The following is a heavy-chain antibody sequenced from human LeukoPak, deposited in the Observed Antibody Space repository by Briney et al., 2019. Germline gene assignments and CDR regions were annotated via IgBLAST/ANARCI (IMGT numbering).Heavy chain of an antibody. CDR1: GFTLSSYA. CDR2: ISNSGGST. Sequence: GGSLRLSCAASGFTLSSYAMTWVRQAPGKGLERVSSISNSGGSTYYADSVKGRFTVSRDNSKNTLYLQMNNLRAEDTAIYYCAKDLTGFYCSWGQGTLVTVSS. CDR3: AKDLTGFYCS. J-gene: IGHJ5*02. D-gene: IGHD3-9*01. V-gene: IGHV3-23*01.